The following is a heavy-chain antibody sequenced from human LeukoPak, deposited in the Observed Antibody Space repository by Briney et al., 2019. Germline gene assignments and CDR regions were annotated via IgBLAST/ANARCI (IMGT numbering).Heavy chain of an antibody. Sequence: PSETLSLTCAVYGGSFSGYYWSRIRQPPGKGLEWIGSIYYSGSTYYNPSLKSRVTISVDTSKNQFSLKLSSVTAADTAVYYCAGTLYCGGDCYYHSAFDIWGQGTMVTVSS. D-gene: IGHD2-21*02. CDR2: IYYSGST. CDR1: GGSFSGYY. J-gene: IGHJ3*02. CDR3: AGTLYCGGDCYYHSAFDI. V-gene: IGHV4-34*01.